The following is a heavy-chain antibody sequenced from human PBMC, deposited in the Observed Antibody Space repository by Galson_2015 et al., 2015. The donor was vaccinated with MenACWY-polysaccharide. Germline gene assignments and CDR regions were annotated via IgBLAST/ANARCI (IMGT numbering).Heavy chain of an antibody. CDR1: GFSLGAWY. CDR3: VRGHYGLDV. V-gene: IGHV3-11*01. J-gene: IGHJ6*02. CDR2: ISKSGDSI. Sequence: LRLSCAASGFSLGAWYMSWIRQAPGKGLEWLSYISKSGDSIYYGDSVKGRFAISRDNAKNSVYLQLNSLEVEDTAIYYCVRGHYGLDVWGQGTTVTVSS.